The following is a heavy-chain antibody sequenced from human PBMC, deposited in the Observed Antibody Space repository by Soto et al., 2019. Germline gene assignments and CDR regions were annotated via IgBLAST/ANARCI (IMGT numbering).Heavy chain of an antibody. CDR2: INAGNGNT. J-gene: IGHJ5*02. Sequence: QVQLMQSGAEVKKPGASVKVTCKASGYTFTSYAMHWVRQAPGQGLEWMGWINAGNGNTKYSQNFQGRVTITRDTSASTAYMELSSLISEDTAVYYCARIETGRVVTRTNWLDPWGQGTLVTVSS. V-gene: IGHV1-3*01. CDR1: GYTFTSYA. CDR3: ARIETGRVVTRTNWLDP. D-gene: IGHD2-21*02.